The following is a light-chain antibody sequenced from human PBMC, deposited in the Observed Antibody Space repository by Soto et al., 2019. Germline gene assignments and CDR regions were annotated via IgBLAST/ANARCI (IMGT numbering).Light chain of an antibody. CDR3: QQYNTIPLT. V-gene: IGKV1-5*03. CDR2: NES. Sequence: DIRMAQSPSTLSASVVDRVNITXRASQIIGNGLDWYPEKRANAPKLLVYNESSLESGVPSRFSGSGSGTEFTLSISSLQPDDFASYYCQQYNTIPLTFGGGTRWIS. J-gene: IGKJ4*02. CDR1: QIIGNG.